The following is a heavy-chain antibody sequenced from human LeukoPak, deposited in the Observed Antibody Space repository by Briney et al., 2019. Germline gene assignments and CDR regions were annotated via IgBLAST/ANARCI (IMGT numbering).Heavy chain of an antibody. CDR3: ARGNWIGAFDI. CDR2: ISSSGSRI. Sequence: GGSLRLSRAASGFTFSSYEMNWVRQAPGKGLEWISHISSSGSRIYYADSVKGRFTISRDNAKNSLYLQMNGLRVEDTAVYYCARGNWIGAFDIWGQGTMVTVSS. J-gene: IGHJ3*02. V-gene: IGHV3-48*03. CDR1: GFTFSSYE. D-gene: IGHD3-3*01.